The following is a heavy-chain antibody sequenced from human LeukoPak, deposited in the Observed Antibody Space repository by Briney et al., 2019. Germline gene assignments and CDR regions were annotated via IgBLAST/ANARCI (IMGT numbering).Heavy chain of an antibody. CDR1: GGSISNKTYS. Sequence: PSETLSLTCNVSGGSISNKTYSWGWIRQPPGKGLEWIGLYYSGTTYYNPSLKSRVTMYADTSKSQFSLKLTSVTAADTAVYFCARESRGGDPAFDYWGQGTLVTVSS. D-gene: IGHD3-10*01. V-gene: IGHV4-39*02. CDR2: YYSGTT. CDR3: ARESRGGDPAFDY. J-gene: IGHJ4*02.